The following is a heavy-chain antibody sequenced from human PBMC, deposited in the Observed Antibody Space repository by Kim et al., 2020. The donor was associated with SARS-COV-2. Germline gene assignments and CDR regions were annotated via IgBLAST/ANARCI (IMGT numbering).Heavy chain of an antibody. J-gene: IGHJ4*02. D-gene: IGHD3-16*01. V-gene: IGHV3-20*01. CDR2: T. Sequence: TGYEDSVKGRFRIARDNGKNSRYLQLNSLRAEDTAIYHCVRGYAGGPLDFWGQGALVTVSS. CDR3: VRGYAGGPLDF.